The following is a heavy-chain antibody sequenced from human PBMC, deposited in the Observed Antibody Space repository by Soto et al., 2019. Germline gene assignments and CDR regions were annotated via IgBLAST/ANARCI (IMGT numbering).Heavy chain of an antibody. J-gene: IGHJ4*02. CDR2: ISGSVGST. CDR1: GFTFSSYS. V-gene: IGHV3-23*01. D-gene: IGHD3-10*01. CDR3: AKESGPLGTMVPDY. Sequence: XESLRLSCAASGFTFSSYSMSGVRQAPGKGLEWVSAISGSVGSTYYADSVKGRFTISRDNSKNTLYLQMNSLRAEDTAVYYCAKESGPLGTMVPDYWGQGTLVTVSS.